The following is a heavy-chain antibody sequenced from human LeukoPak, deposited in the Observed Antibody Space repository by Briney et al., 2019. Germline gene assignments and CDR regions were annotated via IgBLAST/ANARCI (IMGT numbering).Heavy chain of an antibody. J-gene: IGHJ4*02. D-gene: IGHD5-18*01. V-gene: IGHV3-30-3*01. CDR3: ARDQGWIQLWLLLEGSSMGIDY. CDR1: GFTFSSYA. CDR2: ISYDGSNK. Sequence: GGSLRLSCAASGFTFSSYAMHWVRQAPGKGLGWVAVISYDGSNKYYADSVKGRFTISRDNSKNTLYLQMNSLRAEDTAVYYCARDQGWIQLWLLLEGSSMGIDYWGQGTLVTVSS.